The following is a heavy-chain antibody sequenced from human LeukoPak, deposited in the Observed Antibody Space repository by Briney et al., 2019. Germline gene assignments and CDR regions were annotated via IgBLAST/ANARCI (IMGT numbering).Heavy chain of an antibody. Sequence: GGSLTLSCAVSGFSSSTAWMTWVRQAPGKGLEWVADIRQDGSDKYYVDAVKGRFIISRDNSKNTLYLQMNSLRAEDTAVYYCAKRSPGGDAFDIWGQGTMVTVSS. CDR1: GFSSSTAW. J-gene: IGHJ3*02. V-gene: IGHV3-7*01. D-gene: IGHD1-26*01. CDR2: IRQDGSDK. CDR3: AKRSPGGDAFDI.